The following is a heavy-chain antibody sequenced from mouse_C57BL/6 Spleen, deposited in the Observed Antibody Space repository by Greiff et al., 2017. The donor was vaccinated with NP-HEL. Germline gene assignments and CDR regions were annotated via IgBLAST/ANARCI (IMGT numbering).Heavy chain of an antibody. CDR3: ARGTRPWFAY. CDR2: IDPSDSYT. J-gene: IGHJ3*01. Sequence: VQLQQPGAELVKPGASVKLSCKASGYTFTSYWMQWVKQRPGQGLEWIGEIDPSDSYTNYNQKFKGKATLTVDTSSSTAYMQLSSLTSEDSAVYYCARGTRPWFAYWGQGTLVTVSA. V-gene: IGHV1-50*01. CDR1: GYTFTSYW. D-gene: IGHD2-14*01.